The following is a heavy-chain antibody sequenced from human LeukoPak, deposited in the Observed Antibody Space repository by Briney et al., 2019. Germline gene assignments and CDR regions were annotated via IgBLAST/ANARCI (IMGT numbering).Heavy chain of an antibody. J-gene: IGHJ4*02. CDR3: ARSPQMGELSLYVGFDY. Sequence: GGSLRLSCAASGFTFSDYYMSWIRQAPGKGLEWVSYISSSGSTIYYADSVKGRFTISRDNAKNSLYLQMNSLRAEDTAVYYCARSPQMGELSLYVGFDYWGQGTLVTVSS. CDR2: ISSSGSTI. D-gene: IGHD3-16*02. CDR1: GFTFSDYY. V-gene: IGHV3-11*04.